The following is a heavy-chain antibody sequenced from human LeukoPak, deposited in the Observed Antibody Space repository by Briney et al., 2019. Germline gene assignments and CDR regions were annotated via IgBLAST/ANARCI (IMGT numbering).Heavy chain of an antibody. J-gene: IGHJ6*03. Sequence: PGGSLRLSCAASGFTFSSYAMSWVRQAPGKGLEWVSAISVSGGSTYYADSVKGRFTISRDNSKNTLYLQMNSLRAEDTAVYYCAKKKGSIPGYYYYMDVWGKGTTVTVSS. V-gene: IGHV3-23*01. CDR2: ISVSGGST. CDR1: GFTFSSYA. CDR3: AKKKGSIPGYYYYMDV. D-gene: IGHD2/OR15-2a*01.